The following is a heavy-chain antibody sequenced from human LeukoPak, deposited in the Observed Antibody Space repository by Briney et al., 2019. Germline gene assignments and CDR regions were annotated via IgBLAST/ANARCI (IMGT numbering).Heavy chain of an antibody. V-gene: IGHV1-3*03. J-gene: IGHJ4*02. CDR2: INPDNGNT. CDR1: GYSFTSQD. D-gene: IGHD2-2*02. Sequence: ASVKVSFKASGYSFTSQDMHWVRQAPGQRLEWMGCINPDNGNTEYSQDFQGRVTITRDTSASTAYLELSSLRSEDMAVYYCTLYNYWGQGTLVTVSS. CDR3: TLYNY.